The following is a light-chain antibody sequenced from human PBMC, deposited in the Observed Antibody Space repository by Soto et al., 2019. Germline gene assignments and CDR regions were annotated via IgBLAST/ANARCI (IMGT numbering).Light chain of an antibody. CDR1: QSVSSN. Sequence: EIVLTQSPGTLSLSPGERGALSCRASQSVSSNYVAWYQQKPGQAPRLLISGASNRATGTPDRFRGSGSGTNFTLTISSLEPEDFAVYYCQQRSNWPPVTFGGGTKVDIK. J-gene: IGKJ4*01. V-gene: IGKV3-11*01. CDR2: GAS. CDR3: QQRSNWPPVT.